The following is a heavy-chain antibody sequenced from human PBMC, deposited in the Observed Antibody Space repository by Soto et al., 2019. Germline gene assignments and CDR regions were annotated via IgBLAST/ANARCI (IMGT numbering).Heavy chain of an antibody. CDR1: GYTFTGYY. Sequence: ASVKVSCKASGYTFTGYYMHWVRQAPGQGLEWMGWINPNSGGTNYAQKFQGWVTMTRDTSISTAYMELSRLRSDDTAVYYCARDIPGGGSGFDYWGQGTLVTVSS. CDR2: INPNSGGT. CDR3: ARDIPGGGSGFDY. D-gene: IGHD2-8*02. V-gene: IGHV1-2*04. J-gene: IGHJ4*02.